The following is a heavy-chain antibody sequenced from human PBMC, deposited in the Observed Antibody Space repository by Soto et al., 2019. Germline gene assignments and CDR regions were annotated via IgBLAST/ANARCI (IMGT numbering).Heavy chain of an antibody. CDR1: GFTFSNAW. CDR2: IKSKTDGGTT. V-gene: IGHV3-15*01. Sequence: EVQLVESGGGLVKPGGSLRLSCAASGFTFSNAWMSWVRQAPGKGLEWVGRIKSKTDGGTTDYAAPVKGRFTISRDDSKNTLYLQMNSLKTEDTAVYYCTTDPGSGDLLWFGELSSPWGQGTLVTVSS. CDR3: TTDPGSGDLLWFGELSSP. D-gene: IGHD3-10*01. J-gene: IGHJ5*02.